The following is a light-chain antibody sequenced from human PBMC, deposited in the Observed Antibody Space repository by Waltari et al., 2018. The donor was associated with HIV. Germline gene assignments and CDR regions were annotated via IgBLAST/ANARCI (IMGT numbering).Light chain of an antibody. Sequence: DIHMTQFPSTLSASIGGTVIITCRAGQSVGTSLAWYQQKPDKAPRLLIYQASTLQSGIPPRCSGSASGTEFTLTITGLQRDDFATYFCQQYETCCTFGQGTKVE. CDR2: QAS. CDR1: QSVGTS. V-gene: IGKV1-5*03. J-gene: IGKJ2*02. CDR3: QQYETCCT.